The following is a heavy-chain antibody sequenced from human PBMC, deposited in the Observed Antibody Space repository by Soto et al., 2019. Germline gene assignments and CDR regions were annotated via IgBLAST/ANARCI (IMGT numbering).Heavy chain of an antibody. CDR1: GGSISPFY. CDR3: ARVGGVAARTFDY. J-gene: IGHJ4*02. Sequence: SETLSLTCTVSGGSISPFYWSWVRQPPGKGLGWIGYLYYSGNTNYNPSLESRVTISVDASKNQVSLRLTSVTAADTAVYYCARVGGVAARTFDYWGQGTVVPVSS. CDR2: LYYSGNT. V-gene: IGHV4-59*01. D-gene: IGHD2-15*01.